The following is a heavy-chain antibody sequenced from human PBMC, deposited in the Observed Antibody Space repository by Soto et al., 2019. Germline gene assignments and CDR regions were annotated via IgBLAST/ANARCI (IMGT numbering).Heavy chain of an antibody. V-gene: IGHV3-7*03. Sequence: EVQLVESGGGLVQPGGSLRLSCAASGFTFSSYWMSWVRQAPGKGLEWVANINQDGSEKYYVDSVKGGFTTSRDNDNNSLFLQMNSVRADDTTVYYCERQNGDGPYYYYYGMDVWGQGTTVTVSS. CDR1: GFTFSSYW. J-gene: IGHJ6*02. CDR2: INQDGSEK. D-gene: IGHD4-17*01. CDR3: ERQNGDGPYYYYYGMDV.